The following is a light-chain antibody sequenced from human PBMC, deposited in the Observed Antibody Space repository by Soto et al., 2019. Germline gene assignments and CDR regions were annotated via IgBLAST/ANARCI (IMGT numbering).Light chain of an antibody. CDR1: QSLLYRDGRIF. V-gene: IGKV2-28*01. CDR3: MQALQTPT. Sequence: DIVMTQSPLSLAVTPGEPASISCRSSQSLLYRDGRIFLDWYLQRPWHSPQLLIYLTSIRASGVPDRLSGTGSGTDFTLKISRVEAEDVGIYYCMQALQTPTFGGGTRLEIK. J-gene: IGKJ4*01. CDR2: LTS.